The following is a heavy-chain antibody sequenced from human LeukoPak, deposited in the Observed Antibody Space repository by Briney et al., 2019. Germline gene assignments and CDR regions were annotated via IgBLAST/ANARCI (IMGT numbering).Heavy chain of an antibody. CDR2: ISGSGDST. J-gene: IGHJ4*02. Sequence: GGSLTLSCAASGFSFSNYAMTWVRQAPGEGLEWVSVISGSGDSTYYADSVKGRFTISRDNSKNTLYLQMNSLRAEDTAVYYCTKSVFSGSGWYDYWGQGTLVTGSS. CDR3: TKSVFSGSGWYDY. CDR1: GFSFSNYA. D-gene: IGHD6-19*01. V-gene: IGHV3-23*01.